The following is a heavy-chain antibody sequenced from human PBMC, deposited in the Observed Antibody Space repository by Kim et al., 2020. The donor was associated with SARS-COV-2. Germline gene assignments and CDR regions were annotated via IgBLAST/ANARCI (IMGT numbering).Heavy chain of an antibody. CDR2: INPRSGDT. Sequence: ASVKVSCKNSGYTSRDYFMHWVRQAPGQGLEWMGRINPRSGDTEYAQKFQGRVTMTRDTAINTADLDLRGLTSDDTAVYYCARAPDILRVLDDAFEIWGQGTLVTVSS. J-gene: IGHJ3*02. CDR1: GYTSRDYF. V-gene: IGHV1-2*06. CDR3: ARAPDILRVLDDAFEI. D-gene: IGHD3-3*01.